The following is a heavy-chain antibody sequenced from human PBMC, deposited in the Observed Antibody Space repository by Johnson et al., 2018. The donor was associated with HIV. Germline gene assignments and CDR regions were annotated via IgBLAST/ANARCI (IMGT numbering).Heavy chain of an antibody. Sequence: VQLVESGGGLVQPGGSLRLSCAASGFTFSSYEMNWVLQAPGKGLEWVSYISSSGSTIYYADSVKGRFTISRDNAKNSLYLQMNSLSAEDTAVYYCARFDGHYDSSGYYAFDIWGQGTMVTVSS. V-gene: IGHV3-48*03. CDR3: ARFDGHYDSSGYYAFDI. CDR2: ISSSGSTI. J-gene: IGHJ3*02. D-gene: IGHD3-22*01. CDR1: GFTFSSYE.